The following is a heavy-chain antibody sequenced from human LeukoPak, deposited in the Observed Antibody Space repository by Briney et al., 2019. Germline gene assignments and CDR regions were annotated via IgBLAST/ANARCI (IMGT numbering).Heavy chain of an antibody. V-gene: IGHV3-48*03. CDR2: ISSSGSSI. J-gene: IGHJ4*02. Sequence: GGSLGLSCAASGFTFSSYEMNWVRQAPGKGLEWVSYISSSGSSIYYADSVKGRFAISRDNAKNSLYLQMNSLRAEDTAVYYCARDLSWRTGSLDYWGRGTMVTVSS. CDR3: ARDLSWRTGSLDY. CDR1: GFTFSSYE. D-gene: IGHD2-8*02.